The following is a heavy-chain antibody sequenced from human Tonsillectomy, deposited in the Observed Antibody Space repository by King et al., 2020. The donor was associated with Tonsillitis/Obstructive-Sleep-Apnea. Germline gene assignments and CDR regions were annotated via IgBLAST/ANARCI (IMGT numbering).Heavy chain of an antibody. CDR2: ISSSSSSM. D-gene: IGHD2-2*01. CDR1: GFTFSDYY. J-gene: IGHJ4*02. Sequence: VQLVESGGGLVKPGESLRLSCAASGFTFSDYYMTWIRQAPGKGLDWLSYISSSSSSMKYADSVKGRFTISRDNAKNSLYLQMNRLRAEDTAVYYCARPSCASTSCYLTFDYWGQGTLVTVSS. CDR3: ARPSCASTSCYLTFDY. V-gene: IGHV3-11*05.